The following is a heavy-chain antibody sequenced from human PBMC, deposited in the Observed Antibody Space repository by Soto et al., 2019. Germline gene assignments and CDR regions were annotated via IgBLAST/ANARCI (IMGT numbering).Heavy chain of an antibody. V-gene: IGHV3-30-3*01. J-gene: IGHJ6*02. D-gene: IGHD6-25*01. CDR1: GFTFSSYW. CDR3: ARDQGGPYYYYGMDV. Sequence: VQLVESGGGLVQPGGSLRLSCAASGFTFSSYWMHWVRQAPGKGLEWVAVISYDGSNKYYADSVKGRFTISRDNSKNTLYLQMNSLRAEDTAVYYCARDQGGPYYYYGMDVWGQGTTVTVSS. CDR2: ISYDGSNK.